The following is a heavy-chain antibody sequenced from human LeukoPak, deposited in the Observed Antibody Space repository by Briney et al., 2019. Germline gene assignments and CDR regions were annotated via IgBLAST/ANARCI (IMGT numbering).Heavy chain of an antibody. J-gene: IGHJ4*02. CDR1: GFTFSSNY. Sequence: GGSLRLSCAASGFTFSSNYMSWVRQAPGKGLEWVSVTYSGGSTYYADSVKGRFTISRDNSKNTLYLQMNSLRAEDTAVYYCAREGSRYCSSTSCYTDWGQGTLVTVSS. V-gene: IGHV3-53*01. CDR2: TYSGGST. CDR3: AREGSRYCSSTSCYTD. D-gene: IGHD2-2*02.